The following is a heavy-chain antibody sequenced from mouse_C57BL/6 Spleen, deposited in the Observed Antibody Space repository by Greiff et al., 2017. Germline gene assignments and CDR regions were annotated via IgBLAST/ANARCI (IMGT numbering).Heavy chain of an antibody. CDR1: GYTFTSYW. J-gene: IGHJ2*01. Sequence: QVQLQQPGAELVKPGASVKLSCKASGYTFTSYWMHWVKQRPGQGLEWIGMIHPNSGSTNYTEKFKSKATLTVDKSSSTAYMQLSILTSEDSAVYYCARSTVVATKGYFDYWGQGTTLTVSS. V-gene: IGHV1-64*01. D-gene: IGHD1-1*01. CDR3: ARSTVVATKGYFDY. CDR2: IHPNSGST.